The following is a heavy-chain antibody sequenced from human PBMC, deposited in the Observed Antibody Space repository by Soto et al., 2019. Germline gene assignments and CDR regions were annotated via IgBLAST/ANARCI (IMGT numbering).Heavy chain of an antibody. CDR2: VSYDGGNE. V-gene: IGHV3-30*03. J-gene: IGHJ4*02. CDR1: GFTFSSYG. Sequence: QGQLVESGGGVVQPGRSLRLSCAASGFTFSSYGMHWVRQPPGKGLEWVAVVSYDGGNEAYADSVKGRFTVSRDNSNNTVCRQMDSLRAEDTAVYYCARSKGGVGPYQLPSFVDYWGQGALVAVSS. CDR3: ARSKGGVGPYQLPSFVDY. D-gene: IGHD1-26*01.